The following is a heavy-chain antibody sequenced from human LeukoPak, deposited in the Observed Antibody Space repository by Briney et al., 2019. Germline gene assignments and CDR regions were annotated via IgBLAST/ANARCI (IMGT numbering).Heavy chain of an antibody. CDR2: IYHSGST. V-gene: IGHV4-4*02. Sequence: PSETLSLTCTVSGGSISSSYWWSWVRQPPGKGLEWIGEIYHSGSTNYNPSLKSRVTISVDKSKNQFSLKLSSVTAADTAMYYCARIPTTKIFDYWGQGTLVTVSS. CDR3: ARIPTTKIFDY. D-gene: IGHD4-17*01. J-gene: IGHJ4*02. CDR1: GGSISSSYW.